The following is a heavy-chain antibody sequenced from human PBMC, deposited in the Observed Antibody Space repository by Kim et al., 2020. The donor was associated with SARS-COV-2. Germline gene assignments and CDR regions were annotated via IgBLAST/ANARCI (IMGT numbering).Heavy chain of an antibody. CDR3: TGVGTVNTSFYM. CDR2: ISSSGSNT. D-gene: IGHD3-10*01. J-gene: IGHJ6*01. V-gene: IGHV3-23*01. CDR1: GFTFSNYD. Sequence: GGSRRLSCAASGFTFSNYDMNWVRQAPGKGLEWVSAISSSGSNTYDANAVKGISIISRDNSNNTFYLLISILSAEDTAFYYWTGVGTVNTSFYMWG.